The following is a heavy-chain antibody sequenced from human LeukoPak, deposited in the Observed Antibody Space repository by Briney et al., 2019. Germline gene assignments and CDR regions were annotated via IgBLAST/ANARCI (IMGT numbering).Heavy chain of an antibody. Sequence: PSETLSLTCTISGASISSYFWSWIRQPPGKGLEWIGYIYYSGSTNYNPSLKSRVTISVDTSKNQFSLKLSSVTAADTAVYYCARQTVGYYYDSSGYYDYWGQGTLVTVSS. V-gene: IGHV4-59*08. CDR3: ARQTVGYYYDSSGYYDY. J-gene: IGHJ4*02. CDR2: IYYSGST. D-gene: IGHD3-22*01. CDR1: GASISSYF.